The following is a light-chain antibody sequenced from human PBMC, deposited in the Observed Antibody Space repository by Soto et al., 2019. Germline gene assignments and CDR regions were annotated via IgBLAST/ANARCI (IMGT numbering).Light chain of an antibody. V-gene: IGLV2-8*01. Sequence: QSVLTQRPSASGSPGRSVTFPCTGNSSDVGNYNYVSWYQQHPGKAPKLMIYEVFKRPSGVPDRFSGSKSGNTASLTVSGLQAEDEADYYCSSYAGSNNYVFRTGTKVTVL. J-gene: IGLJ1*01. CDR3: SSYAGSNNYV. CDR1: SSDVGNYNY. CDR2: EVF.